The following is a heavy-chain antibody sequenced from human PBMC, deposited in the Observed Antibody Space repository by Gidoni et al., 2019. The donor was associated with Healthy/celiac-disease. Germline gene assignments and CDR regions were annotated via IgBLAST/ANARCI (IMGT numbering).Heavy chain of an antibody. CDR1: GFTLSSYA. D-gene: IGHD6-13*01. V-gene: IGHV3-30-3*01. J-gene: IGHJ4*02. Sequence: QVQLVETGGGVVQPGRSLRLSCAAPGFTLSSYAMHWVRQAPGKGLGWVAVRSYDGSNKYYADSVKGRFTISRDNSKNTLYLQMNSLRAEDTAVYYCARGGIAAAGTMGDWGQGTLVTVSS. CDR3: ARGGIAAAGTMGD. CDR2: RSYDGSNK.